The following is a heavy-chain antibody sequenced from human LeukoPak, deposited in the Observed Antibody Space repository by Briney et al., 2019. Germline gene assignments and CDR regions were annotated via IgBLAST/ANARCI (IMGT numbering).Heavy chain of an antibody. V-gene: IGHV3-48*02. J-gene: IGHJ4*02. CDR3: ARAQSNIAVAGPYDFDY. Sequence: PGGSLRLSCAASGFIFNTYSMNWVRQAPGKGLEWVSYISSSSSTIYYAGSVKGRFTISRDNAKNSLYLQMNSLRDEDTAVFYCARAQSNIAVAGPYDFDYWGQGTLVTVSS. CDR1: GFIFNTYS. D-gene: IGHD6-19*01. CDR2: ISSSSSTI.